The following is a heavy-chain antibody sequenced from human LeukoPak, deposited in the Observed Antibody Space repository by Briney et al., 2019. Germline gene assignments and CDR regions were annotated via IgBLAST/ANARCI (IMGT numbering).Heavy chain of an antibody. CDR2: INHSGST. D-gene: IGHD2-21*02. CDR3: AGGIHGIVVVTAITNFDY. V-gene: IGHV4-34*01. CDR1: GGSFSGYY. J-gene: IGHJ4*02. Sequence: SETLSLTCAVYGGSFSGYYWSWIRQPPGKGLEWIGEINHSGSTNYNPSLKSRVTISVDTSKNQFSLKLSSVTAADTAVYYCAGGIHGIVVVTAITNFDYWGQGTLVTVSP.